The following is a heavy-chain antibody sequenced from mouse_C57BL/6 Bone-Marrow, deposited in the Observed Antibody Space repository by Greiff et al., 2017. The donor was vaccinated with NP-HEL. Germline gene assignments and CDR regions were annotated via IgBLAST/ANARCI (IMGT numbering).Heavy chain of an antibody. V-gene: IGHV5-6*02. D-gene: IGHD1-1*01. J-gene: IGHJ3*01. CDR3: ANSPHYYGSSGGFAY. Sequence: DVKLQESGGDLVKPGGSLKLSCAASGFTFSSYGMSWVRQTPDKRLEWVATISSGGSYTYYPDSVKGRFTISRDNAKNTLYLQMSSLKSEDTAMYYCANSPHYYGSSGGFAYWGQGTLVTVSA. CDR2: ISSGGSYT. CDR1: GFTFSSYG.